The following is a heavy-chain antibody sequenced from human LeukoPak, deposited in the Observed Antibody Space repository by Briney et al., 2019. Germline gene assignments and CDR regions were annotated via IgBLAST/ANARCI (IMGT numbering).Heavy chain of an antibody. CDR3: ARDVLYCSSTSCRRGAFDI. CDR1: GFTFSSYS. V-gene: IGHV3-21*01. D-gene: IGHD2-2*01. Sequence: PGGSLRLSCAASGFTFSSYSMNWVRQAPGKGPEWVSSISSSSSYIYYADSVKGRFTISRDNAKNSLYLQMNSLRAEDTAVYYCARDVLYCSSTSCRRGAFDIWGQGTMVTVSS. CDR2: ISSSSSYI. J-gene: IGHJ3*02.